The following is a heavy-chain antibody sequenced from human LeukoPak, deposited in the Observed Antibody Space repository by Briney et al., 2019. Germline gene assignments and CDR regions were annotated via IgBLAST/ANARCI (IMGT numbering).Heavy chain of an antibody. D-gene: IGHD6-19*01. CDR3: AKGPWLTKYNWFDP. CDR1: GFTFSSYA. Sequence: GGSLRLSCAASGFTFSSYAMRWVRQAPGKGLEWVAVISYDGSNKYYADSVKGRFTISRDNSKNTLYLQMNSLRTEDTAVYYCAKGPWLTKYNWFDPWGQGTLVTVSS. V-gene: IGHV3-30*04. CDR2: ISYDGSNK. J-gene: IGHJ5*02.